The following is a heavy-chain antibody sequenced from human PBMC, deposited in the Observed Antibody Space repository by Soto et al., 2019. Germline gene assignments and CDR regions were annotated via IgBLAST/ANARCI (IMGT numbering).Heavy chain of an antibody. V-gene: IGHV4-31*03. CDR1: GGSISSGGYY. J-gene: IGHJ5*02. Sequence: QVQLQESGPGLVKPSQTLSLTCTVSGGSISSGGYYWSRIRQHPVKGLEWIGYIYYSGSTYCNPSLNIRATISVDTSKTQFSLQLRSVTAAGTAVYYCAIRSCYAAGFDPWGQGTLVTVSS. D-gene: IGHD3-10*01. CDR2: IYYSGST. CDR3: AIRSCYAAGFDP.